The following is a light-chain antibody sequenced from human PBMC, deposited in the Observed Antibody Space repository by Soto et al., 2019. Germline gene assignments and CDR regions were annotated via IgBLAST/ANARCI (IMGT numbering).Light chain of an antibody. CDR3: QTWGTGTCV. V-gene: IGLV4-69*02. CDR1: SGHSSYA. CDR2: LNSDGSH. J-gene: IGLJ1*01. Sequence: QLVLTQSPSASASLGASVKLTCTLSSGHSSYAIAWHQQQPEKGPRFLMKLNSDGSHTKGDGIPDRFSGSSSGAERYLTISSLQSDDEADYYCQTWGTGTCVFGTGTKLTVL.